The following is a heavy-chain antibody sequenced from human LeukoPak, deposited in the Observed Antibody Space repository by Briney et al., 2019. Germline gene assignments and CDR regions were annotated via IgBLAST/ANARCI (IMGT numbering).Heavy chain of an antibody. CDR2: ISSSSSYI. V-gene: IGHV3-21*01. D-gene: IGHD3-3*01. CDR3: ARDSSYDFWSGSFTLYYYMDV. Sequence: SGGSLRLSCAASGFTFSSYSMNWVRQAPGKGLEWVSSISSSSSYIYYADSVKGRFTISRDNAKNSLYLQMNSLRAEDTAVYYCARDSSYDFWSGSFTLYYYMDVWGKGTTVTVSS. J-gene: IGHJ6*03. CDR1: GFTFSSYS.